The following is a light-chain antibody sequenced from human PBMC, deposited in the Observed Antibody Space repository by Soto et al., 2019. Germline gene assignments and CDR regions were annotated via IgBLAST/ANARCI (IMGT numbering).Light chain of an antibody. V-gene: IGKV1-5*03. CDR2: KAS. J-gene: IGKJ2*01. CDR3: QQYNTYLMET. Sequence: DIQMTQSPSTLSASVGDRVTITCRASQSISSWLAWYQHKPGKAPNLLIYKASSLESGVPSRFSGSGSGTEFTLTISSLQPDDFATYYCQQYNTYLMETFGQGTKLEIK. CDR1: QSISSW.